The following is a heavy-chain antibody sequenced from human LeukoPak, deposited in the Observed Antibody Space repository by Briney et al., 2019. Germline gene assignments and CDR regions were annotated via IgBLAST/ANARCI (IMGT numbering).Heavy chain of an antibody. CDR1: GGTFSSSA. V-gene: IGHV1-69*05. D-gene: IGHD3-3*01. CDR2: IIPIFGTA. Sequence: SVKVSCKASGGTFSSSAISWVRQAPGQGLEWMGGIIPIFGTANYAQKFQGRVTITTDESTSTAYMELSSLRSEDTAVYYCARCTIFGVVTGGWFDPWGQGTLVTVSS. J-gene: IGHJ5*02. CDR3: ARCTIFGVVTGGWFDP.